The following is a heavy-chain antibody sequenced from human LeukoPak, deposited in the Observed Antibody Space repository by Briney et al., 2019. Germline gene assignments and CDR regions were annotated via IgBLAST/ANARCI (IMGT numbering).Heavy chain of an antibody. CDR2: ISYDGSNK. J-gene: IGHJ4*02. Sequence: GGSLRLSCAASGFTFSSYAMHWVRQAPGKGLEWVAVISYDGSNKYYADSVKGRFTISRDNSKNTLYLQMNSLRAEDTAVYYCASGPSGGYFDYWGQGTLVTVSS. D-gene: IGHD4-23*01. V-gene: IGHV3-30-3*01. CDR3: ASGPSGGYFDY. CDR1: GFTFSSYA.